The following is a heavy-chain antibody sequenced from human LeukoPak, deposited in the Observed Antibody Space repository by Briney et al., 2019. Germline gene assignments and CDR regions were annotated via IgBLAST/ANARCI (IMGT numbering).Heavy chain of an antibody. J-gene: IGHJ2*01. CDR1: GYTFTGYN. Sequence: GTSVKVSCKASGYTFTGYNLHWLRLAPGQGPEWMGWINPNSGGTNYAQKFLGRVTITRDTSISTAYMELSSLTSDDTAVYYCARWISGNWYFDLWGRGTLLTVSS. D-gene: IGHD2-15*01. CDR3: ARWISGNWYFDL. V-gene: IGHV1-2*02. CDR2: INPNSGGT.